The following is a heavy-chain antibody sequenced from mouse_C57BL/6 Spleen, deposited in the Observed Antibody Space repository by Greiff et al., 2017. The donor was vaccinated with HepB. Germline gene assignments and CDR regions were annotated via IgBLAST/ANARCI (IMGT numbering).Heavy chain of an antibody. CDR1: GYTFTDYY. J-gene: IGHJ3*01. D-gene: IGHD2-4*01. CDR3: AIYDYDVGFFAY. V-gene: IGHV1-26*01. Sequence: EVQLQQSGPELVKPGASVKISCKASGYTFTDYYMNWVKQSHGKSLEWIGDINPNNGGTSYNQKFKGKATLTVDKSSSTAYMELRSLTSEDSAVYYCAIYDYDVGFFAYWGQGTLVTVSA. CDR2: INPNNGGT.